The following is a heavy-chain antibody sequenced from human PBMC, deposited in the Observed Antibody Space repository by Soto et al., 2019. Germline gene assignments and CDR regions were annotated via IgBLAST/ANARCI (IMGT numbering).Heavy chain of an antibody. V-gene: IGHV1-18*01. D-gene: IGHD6-19*01. CDR2: ISAYNGNT. CDR3: ARDLMKGIAVAGTIDP. CDR1: GYTFTSYG. Sequence: ASVKVSCKASGYTFTSYGISWVRQAPGQGLGWMGWISAYNGNTNYAQKLQGRVTMTTDTSTSTAYMELRSLRSDDTAVYYCARDLMKGIAVAGTIDPWGQGTLVTVSS. J-gene: IGHJ5*02.